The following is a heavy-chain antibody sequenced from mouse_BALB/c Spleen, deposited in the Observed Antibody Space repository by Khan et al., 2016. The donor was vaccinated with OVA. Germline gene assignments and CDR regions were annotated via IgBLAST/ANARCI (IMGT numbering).Heavy chain of an antibody. CDR2: IYPGSGTT. D-gene: IGHD2-4*01. CDR3: ARSDDNDGAWFVY. V-gene: IGHV1-81*01. CDR1: GYKFTDYV. Sequence: QVQLQQSGPELVKPGASVKMSCKASGYKFTDYVISWVKQRTGQGLEWIGDIYPGSGTTYYNERFEGKATLTADKSSNTAYMRFRSLTSEDAAVYFGARSDDNDGAWFVYWGQGTLVTVSA. J-gene: IGHJ3*01.